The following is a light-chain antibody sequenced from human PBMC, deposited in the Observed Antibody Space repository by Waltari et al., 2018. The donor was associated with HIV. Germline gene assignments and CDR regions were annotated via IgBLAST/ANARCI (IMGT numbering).Light chain of an antibody. CDR3: QLYYSTPFT. J-gene: IGKJ3*01. Sequence: DIVMTQSPDSLAVSLGERATINCKSSQSFLYSSNNKNYLAWYQQKPGQPPKLLIYWASTRESGVPDRFSGSGSGTDFTLTISSLQAEDVAVYYCQLYYSTPFTFGPGTKVDIK. V-gene: IGKV4-1*01. CDR1: QSFLYSSNNKNY. CDR2: WAS.